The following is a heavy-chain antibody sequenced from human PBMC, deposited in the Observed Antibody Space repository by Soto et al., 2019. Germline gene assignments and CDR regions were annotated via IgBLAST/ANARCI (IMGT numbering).Heavy chain of an antibody. J-gene: IGHJ4*02. CDR3: AKDGSHNIDY. CDR2: MSYDGSNE. V-gene: IGHV3-30*18. CDR1: GFTFSHYA. Sequence: QVQLVESGGGVVQPGRSLRLSCAASGFTFSHYAMHWVRQAPGKGLEWVAPMSYDGSNEYYADSVKGRFTISRDNSKNTLYLQMNSLRAEDTAVYYCAKDGSHNIDYWGQGTLVTVSS. D-gene: IGHD1-26*01.